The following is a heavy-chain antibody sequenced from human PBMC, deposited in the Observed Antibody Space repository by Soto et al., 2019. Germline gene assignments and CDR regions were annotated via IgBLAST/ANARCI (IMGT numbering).Heavy chain of an antibody. D-gene: IGHD3-22*01. J-gene: IGHJ4*02. CDR1: GDSINSADYY. V-gene: IGHV4-30-4*01. Sequence: SETLSLTCTVSGDSINSADYYWSWLRQPPGKGLEWIGYIYYSRSDYYNPSLGRRATITIDTSRNQFSLNLMSVTAADTAVYYCARVAQFYDSSGYSFYYFDYWGQGALVTVSS. CDR2: IYYSRSD. CDR3: ARVAQFYDSSGYSFYYFDY.